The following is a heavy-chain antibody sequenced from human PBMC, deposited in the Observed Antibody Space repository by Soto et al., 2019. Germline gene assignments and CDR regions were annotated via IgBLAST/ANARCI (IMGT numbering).Heavy chain of an antibody. J-gene: IGHJ5*02. CDR2: IYYSGST. CDR1: GGSISSSSYY. Sequence: SETLSLTCTVSGGSISSSSYYWGWIRQPPGKGLEWIGSIYYSGSTYYNPSLKSRVTISVDTSKNQFSLKLSSVTAADTAVYYCVRVGYEDSSGYLSNWFDRWGQGTLVTVYS. CDR3: VRVGYEDSSGYLSNWFDR. D-gene: IGHD3-22*01. V-gene: IGHV4-39*01.